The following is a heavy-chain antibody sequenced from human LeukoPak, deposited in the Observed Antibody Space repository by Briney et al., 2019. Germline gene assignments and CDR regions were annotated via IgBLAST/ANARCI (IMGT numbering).Heavy chain of an antibody. J-gene: IGHJ3*02. Sequence: ASVKVSCKASGYTFTSYGISWVRQAPGQGLEWMGWISAYNGNTNYAQKLQGRVTMTTDTSTSTAYMELSSLRSEDTAVYYCARALRPSGSYFNDAFDIWGQGTMVTVSS. V-gene: IGHV1-18*01. CDR2: ISAYNGNT. CDR3: ARALRPSGSYFNDAFDI. D-gene: IGHD1-26*01. CDR1: GYTFTSYG.